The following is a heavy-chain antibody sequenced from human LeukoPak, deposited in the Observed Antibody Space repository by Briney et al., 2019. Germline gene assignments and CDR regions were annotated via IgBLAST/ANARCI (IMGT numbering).Heavy chain of an antibody. CDR1: GFTLSSSA. V-gene: IGHV3-21*01. J-gene: IGHJ4*02. Sequence: PGGSLRLSCAASGFTLSSSAMNWVRQAPGKGLEWVSSINNVGSHIYYAGSVKGRFTISRDNTKNSLYLQMNSLRAEDTAVYYCAKEMGHSPHSSGTYWSDGGVGLDYWGQGTLVTVSS. CDR3: AKEMGHSPHSSGTYWSDGGVGLDY. D-gene: IGHD3-10*01. CDR2: INNVGSHI.